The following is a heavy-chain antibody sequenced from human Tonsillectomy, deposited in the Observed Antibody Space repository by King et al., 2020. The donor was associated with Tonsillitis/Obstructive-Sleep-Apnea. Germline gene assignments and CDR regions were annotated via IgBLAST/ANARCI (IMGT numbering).Heavy chain of an antibody. CDR2: IYWDDDK. CDR1: VFSLSTSGVS. D-gene: IGHD2-15*01. J-gene: IGHJ3*02. Sequence: TLKEFGPTLVKPTQTLTLTCTFSVFSLSTSGVSVGWIRQPPGKALEWLTLIYWDDDKRFSPSLKSRLTITKDTSKNPVVLAMTNMDPVDTATYYCAHRGAASDAFDIWGQGTMVTVSS. V-gene: IGHV2-5*02. CDR3: AHRGAASDAFDI.